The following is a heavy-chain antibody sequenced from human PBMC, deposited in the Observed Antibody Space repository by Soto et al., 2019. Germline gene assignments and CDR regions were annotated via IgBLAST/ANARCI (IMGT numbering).Heavy chain of an antibody. D-gene: IGHD4-17*01. Sequence: ASVKVSCKASGYTFTSYAMHWVRQAPGQRLEWMGWINAGNGNTKYSQKFQGRVTITRDTSASTAYMELSSLRSEDTAVYYCARDMAPGCGDYAVPYWGQGTLVTVSS. CDR2: INAGNGNT. CDR3: ARDMAPGCGDYAVPY. J-gene: IGHJ4*02. CDR1: GYTFTSYA. V-gene: IGHV1-3*01.